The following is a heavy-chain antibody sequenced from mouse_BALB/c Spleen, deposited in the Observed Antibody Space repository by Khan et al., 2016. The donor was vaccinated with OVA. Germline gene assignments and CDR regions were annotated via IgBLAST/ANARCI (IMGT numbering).Heavy chain of an antibody. CDR1: GFNIKDYY. D-gene: IGHD2-3*01. V-gene: IGHV14-1*02. CDR3: ARAGYSPWFAY. J-gene: IGHJ3*01. CDR2: IDPENGNT. Sequence: EVQLQESGAELVRPGALVKLSCKASGFNIKDYYIHWVKQRPEQGLEWIGWIDPENGNTIYDPKFQGKANITADTSSNTAYLHLSSLTSENPAVDYCARAGYSPWFAYWGQGTLVTVSA.